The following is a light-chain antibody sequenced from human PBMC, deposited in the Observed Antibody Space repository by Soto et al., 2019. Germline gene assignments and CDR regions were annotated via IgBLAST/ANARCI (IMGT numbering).Light chain of an antibody. J-gene: IGKJ5*01. V-gene: IGKV3-20*01. CDR1: QTVSSGF. CDR3: QQYGSSPIT. Sequence: EIVLTQAPGTLSVYPGERASVSCRASQTVSSGFLAWYQQKVGQAPRLLIYGASTRATGIPDRFSGSGSGTDFTLTIDRLEPEDFAVYYCQQYGSSPITFGQGTRLEI. CDR2: GAS.